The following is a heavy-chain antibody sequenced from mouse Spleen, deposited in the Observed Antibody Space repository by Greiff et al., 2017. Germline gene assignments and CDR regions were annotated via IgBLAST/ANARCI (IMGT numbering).Heavy chain of an antibody. Sequence: EVQLQESGGGLVKPGGSLKLSCAASGFTFSSYAMSWVRQTPEKRLEWVATISDGGSYTYYPDNVKGRFTISRDNAKNNLYLQMSHLKSEDTAMYYCARAGSSYRALDYWGQGTTLTVSS. CDR3: ARAGSSYRALDY. J-gene: IGHJ2*01. CDR2: ISDGGSYT. CDR1: GFTFSSYA. V-gene: IGHV5-4*01. D-gene: IGHD1-1*01.